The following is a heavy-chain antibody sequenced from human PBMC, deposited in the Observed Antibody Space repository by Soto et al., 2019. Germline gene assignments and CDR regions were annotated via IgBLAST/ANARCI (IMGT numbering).Heavy chain of an antibody. Sequence: QVQLQESGPGLVKPSQTLSLTCTVSGGSISNTAYYWNWLRQHPGKGLEWIGYIRYTGSPSYNPYLKTRLTKSLDASKTQSALHLSTVTAPDTAVYYCEGGGDGYKSGYWGQGTLVAVSS. CDR1: GGSISNTAYY. D-gene: IGHD5-12*01. CDR3: EGGGDGYKSGY. V-gene: IGHV4-31*03. CDR2: IRYTGSP. J-gene: IGHJ4*02.